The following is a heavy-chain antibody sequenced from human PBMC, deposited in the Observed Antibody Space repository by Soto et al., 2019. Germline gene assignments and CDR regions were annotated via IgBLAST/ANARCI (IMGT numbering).Heavy chain of an antibody. D-gene: IGHD3-10*01. V-gene: IGHV1-2*04. CDR3: ARENHLYGSGSYYNILGWFDP. CDR2: INPNSGGT. Sequence: ASVKVSCKASGYTFTGYYMHWVRQAPGQGLEWMGWINPNSGGTNYARKFQGWVTMTRDTSISTAYMELSRLRSDDTAVYYCARENHLYGSGSYYNILGWFDPWGQGTLVTVSS. CDR1: GYTFTGYY. J-gene: IGHJ5*02.